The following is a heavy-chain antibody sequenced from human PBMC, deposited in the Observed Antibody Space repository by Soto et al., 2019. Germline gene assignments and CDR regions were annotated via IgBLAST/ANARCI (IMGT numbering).Heavy chain of an antibody. V-gene: IGHV3-48*03. D-gene: IGHD3-10*01. CDR1: GFTFNDFE. J-gene: IGHJ4*02. CDR3: ASRFGRFHY. Sequence: EVQLLESGGGLVQPGGSLRLSCGVSGFTFNDFEMNWVRQAPGKGLEWLAYIDGSGTTKKYADSVRGGFTISRDNPNNSLFLQMRTLSHADTAIYCCASRFGRFHYRGQGTLVSVSS. CDR2: IDGSGTTK.